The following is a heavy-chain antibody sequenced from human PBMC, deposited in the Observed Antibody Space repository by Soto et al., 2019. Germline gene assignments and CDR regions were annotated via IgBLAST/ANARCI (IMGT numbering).Heavy chain of an antibody. J-gene: IGHJ4*02. CDR3: ARSPCSSTYFGF. CDR2: IYPGDQET. D-gene: IGHD6-13*01. CDR1: GYTFSNFW. V-gene: IGHV5-51*01. Sequence: PGESLKISCQCSGYTFSNFWIGWVRQLPGQGLEWMGIIYPGDQETRYSPSFLGKVTISAETSINTAYLQWSSLEASDSPFYFCARSPCSSTYFGFWRQGALVTASS.